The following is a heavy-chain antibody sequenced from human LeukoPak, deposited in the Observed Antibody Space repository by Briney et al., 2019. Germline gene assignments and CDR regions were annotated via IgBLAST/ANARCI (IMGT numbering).Heavy chain of an antibody. V-gene: IGHV3-53*01. Sequence: GGSLRLSCAASGFTVSSNYMSWVRQAPGKGLEWVSVIYSGGSTYYADSVKGRFTISRDNSKNTLYLQMNSLRAEDTAVYYCAIVDIVGALDYYYGMDVWGQGTTVTVSS. J-gene: IGHJ6*02. CDR2: IYSGGST. CDR1: GFTVSSNY. CDR3: AIVDIVGALDYYYGMDV. D-gene: IGHD1-26*01.